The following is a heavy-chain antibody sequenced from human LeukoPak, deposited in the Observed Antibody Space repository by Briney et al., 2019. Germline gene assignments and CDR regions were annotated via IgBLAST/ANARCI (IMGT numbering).Heavy chain of an antibody. V-gene: IGHV1-2*02. CDR3: AREDGEVVIASFDY. D-gene: IGHD2-21*01. Sequence: ASVKVSCKASGYTFTGYYMHWVRQAPGQGPEWMGWINPNSGGTNYAQKFQGRVTMTRDTSISTAYMELSRLRSDDTAVYYCAREDGEVVIASFDYWGQGTLVTVSS. J-gene: IGHJ4*02. CDR1: GYTFTGYY. CDR2: INPNSGGT.